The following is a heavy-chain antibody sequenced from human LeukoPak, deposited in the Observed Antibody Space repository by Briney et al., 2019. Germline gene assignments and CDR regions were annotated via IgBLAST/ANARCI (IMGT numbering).Heavy chain of an antibody. J-gene: IGHJ4*01. CDR2: IGSTGSTI. V-gene: IGHV3-48*03. Sequence: SLRLSCAASGFTFTSYEMNWVRQAPGKGLEWVSYIGSTGSTISYADSVKGRFTISRDNGKNSMHLQMNCLRAEDTAVYYCVRGAGAWFGELTFLFEFWGHGTLVTVSS. CDR3: VRGAGAWFGELTFLFEF. D-gene: IGHD3-10*01. CDR1: GFTFTSYE.